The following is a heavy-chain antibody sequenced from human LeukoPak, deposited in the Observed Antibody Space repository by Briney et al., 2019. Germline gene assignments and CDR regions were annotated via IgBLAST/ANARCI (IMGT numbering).Heavy chain of an antibody. CDR1: GYSISSGYY. CDR3: AKSNGYGLIDI. D-gene: IGHD3-22*01. V-gene: IGHV4-38-2*02. CDR2: IYHSGST. J-gene: IGHJ3*02. Sequence: SETLSLTCTVSGYSISSGYYWDWIRQPPGKGLEWIGSIYHSGSTYYNPSLKSRVTISVDTSRNQFSLKLNSVTAADTAVYYCAKSNGYGLIDIWGQGTMVTASS.